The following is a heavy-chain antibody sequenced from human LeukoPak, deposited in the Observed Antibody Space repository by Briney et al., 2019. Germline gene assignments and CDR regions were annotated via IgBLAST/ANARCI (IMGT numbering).Heavy chain of an antibody. D-gene: IGHD3-22*01. V-gene: IGHV3-23*01. Sequence: GGSLRLSCAASGFTFSSQAMSWVRQAPGKGLEWVSSISGSGGSTYYADSVKGRFTVSRDNSKNTLFLQMNSLRVEDTAVYYCAKGPLRGYSPDYWGQGTLVTVSS. CDR2: ISGSGGST. CDR3: AKGPLRGYSPDY. CDR1: GFTFSSQA. J-gene: IGHJ4*02.